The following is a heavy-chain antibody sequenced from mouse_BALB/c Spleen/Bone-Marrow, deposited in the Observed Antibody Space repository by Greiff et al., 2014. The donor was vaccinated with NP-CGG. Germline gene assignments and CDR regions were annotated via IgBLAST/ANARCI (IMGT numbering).Heavy chain of an antibody. Sequence: QVHVKQSGAEVVKPGAPVKLSCKASGYTFTRYWMHWVRQRPGRGLEWIGKIDPSDSETHYNHEFKDKATLTVDKSSSTAYIQLSSLTSEDSAVYFCASSGGNYVAWFVYWGQGTLVTVSP. CDR3: ASSGGNYVAWFVY. D-gene: IGHD2-1*01. CDR1: GYTFTRYW. CDR2: IDPSDSET. J-gene: IGHJ3*01. V-gene: IGHV1-69*02.